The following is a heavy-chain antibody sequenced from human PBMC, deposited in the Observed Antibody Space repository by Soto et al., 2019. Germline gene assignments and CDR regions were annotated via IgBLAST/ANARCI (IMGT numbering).Heavy chain of an antibody. V-gene: IGHV1-69*01. Sequence: QVQLVQSGAEVRKPGSSVKVSCKISGGTFTNYVISWLRQAPGQGLEWMGGLIPIFGAANLAQKFQGRVTITADESTSTVNMGLSSLTSVDTAVYYCARGRSSPNFDPWGQGTLVTVSS. CDR2: LIPIFGAA. CDR1: GGTFTNYV. CDR3: ARGRSSPNFDP. D-gene: IGHD6-6*01. J-gene: IGHJ5*02.